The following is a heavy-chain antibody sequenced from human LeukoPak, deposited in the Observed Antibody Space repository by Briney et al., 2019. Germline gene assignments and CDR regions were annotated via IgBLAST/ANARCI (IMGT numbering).Heavy chain of an antibody. CDR2: MNPNSGNT. CDR3: ARGRISGSLNDY. V-gene: IGHV1-8*01. Sequence: ASVKVSCKASGYTFTIYDINWVRHATGQGLEWMGWMNPNSGNTGYAQKFQGRVTMTRNTSISTAYMELSSLRSEDTAVYYCARGRISGSLNDYWGQGTLVIVSS. CDR1: GYTFTIYD. J-gene: IGHJ4*02. D-gene: IGHD5-12*01.